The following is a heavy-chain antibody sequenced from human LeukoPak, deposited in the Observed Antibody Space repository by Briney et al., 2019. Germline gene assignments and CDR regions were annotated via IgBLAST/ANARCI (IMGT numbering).Heavy chain of an antibody. CDR1: GFTFSSYE. V-gene: IGHV3-48*03. D-gene: IGHD2-2*03. CDR3: ARDWMGDY. J-gene: IGHJ4*02. CDR2: INHSGVSI. Sequence: GGSLRLSCAASGFTFSSYEMNWVRQAPGKGLEWLSYINHSGVSIYYADSVKGRFTISRDNAKNTLYLQMNSLRAEDTAVYYCARDWMGDYWGQGTLVTVSS.